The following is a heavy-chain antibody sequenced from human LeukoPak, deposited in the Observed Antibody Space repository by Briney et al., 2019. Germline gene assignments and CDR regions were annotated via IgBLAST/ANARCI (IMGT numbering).Heavy chain of an antibody. CDR3: ARERSGYCSGGSCYSY. D-gene: IGHD2-15*01. CDR2: ISYDGSNK. J-gene: IGHJ4*02. V-gene: IGHV3-30*04. Sequence: SGGSLRLSCAASGSTFSSYAMHWVRQAPGKGLEWVAVISYDGSNKYYADSVKGRFTISRDNSKNTLYLQMNSLRAEDTAVYYCARERSGYCSGGSCYSYWGQGTLVTVSS. CDR1: GSTFSSYA.